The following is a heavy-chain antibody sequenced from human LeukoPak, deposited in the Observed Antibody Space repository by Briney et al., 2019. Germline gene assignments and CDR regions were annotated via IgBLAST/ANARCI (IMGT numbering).Heavy chain of an antibody. J-gene: IGHJ3*01. Sequence: PGGSLRLSCAASGFTSSNNYMTWVRQAPGQGLHSASVVYGGGSTYCADSVKGRFTISRDNSKNSLYLQMNSLRTEDTAVYYCAKANPLIVGARAGGPINFWGQGTMVTVSS. V-gene: IGHV3-53*05. D-gene: IGHD1-26*01. CDR2: VYGGGST. CDR1: GFTSSNNY. CDR3: AKANPLIVGARAGGPINF.